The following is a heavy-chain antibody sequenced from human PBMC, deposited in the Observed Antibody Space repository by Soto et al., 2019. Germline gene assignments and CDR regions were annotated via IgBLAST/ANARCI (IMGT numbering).Heavy chain of an antibody. CDR3: ARSRSFFYDMDV. Sequence: SETLSLTCTVSGGSISSYHWSWIRQPPGKGLEWIGYIYDNGSPNYNPSLKSRVTISVDTSKNQFSLKLNSVTAADTAVYHCARSRSFFYDMDVWGRGTTVTVSS. CDR2: IYDNGSP. V-gene: IGHV4-59*08. J-gene: IGHJ6*03. CDR1: GGSISSYH. D-gene: IGHD3-16*02.